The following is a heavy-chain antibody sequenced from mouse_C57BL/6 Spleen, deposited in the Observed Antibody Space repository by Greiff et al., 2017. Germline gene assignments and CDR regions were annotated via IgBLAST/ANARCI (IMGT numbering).Heavy chain of an antibody. V-gene: IGHV1-5*01. D-gene: IGHD2-2*01. CDR3: TDYYGYDEGFAY. CDR1: GYTFTSYW. J-gene: IGHJ2*01. Sequence: EVQLQQSGTVLARPGASVKMSCKTSGYTFTSYWMHWVKQRPGQGLEWIGAIYPGNSDTSYNQKFKGKAKLTAVTSASTAYMELSSLTNEDSAVYYCTDYYGYDEGFAYWGQGTTLTVSS. CDR2: IYPGNSDT.